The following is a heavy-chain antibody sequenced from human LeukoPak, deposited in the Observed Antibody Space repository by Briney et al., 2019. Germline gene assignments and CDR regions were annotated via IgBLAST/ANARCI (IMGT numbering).Heavy chain of an antibody. J-gene: IGHJ4*02. CDR3: ARGRYGDYNYFDY. CDR1: GGSISSGGYS. CDR2: IYHSGST. Sequence: SQTLSLTCAVSGGSISSGGYSWSWIRQPSGKGLEWIGYIYHSGSTYYNPSLKSRVTISVDRSKNQFSLKPSSVTAADTAVYYCARGRYGDYNYFDYWGQGTLVTVSS. D-gene: IGHD4-17*01. V-gene: IGHV4-30-2*01.